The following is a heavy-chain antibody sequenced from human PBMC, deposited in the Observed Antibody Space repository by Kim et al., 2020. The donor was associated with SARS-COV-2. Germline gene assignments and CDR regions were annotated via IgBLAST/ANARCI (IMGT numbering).Heavy chain of an antibody. Sequence: GGSLRLSCAASGFTFSSYWMSWVRQAPGKGLEWVANIKQDGSEKYYVDSVKGRFTISRDNAKNSLYLQMNSLRAEDTAVYYCARDPSDPIAHFDYCGQGTLVTVSS. J-gene: IGHJ4*02. V-gene: IGHV3-7*03. CDR2: IKQDGSEK. CDR3: ARDPSDPIAHFDY. D-gene: IGHD6-13*01. CDR1: GFTFSSYW.